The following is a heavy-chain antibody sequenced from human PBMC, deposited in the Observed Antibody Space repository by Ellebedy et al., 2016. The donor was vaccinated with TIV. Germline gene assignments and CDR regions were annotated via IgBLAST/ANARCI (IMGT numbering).Heavy chain of an antibody. CDR3: ASLYGMDV. Sequence: GESLKISCAASGFTFSSYWMNWVRQAPGKGLEWVANIKQDGSEKYYVDSVKGRFTISRDNAKNSLYLQMNSLRAEDTAVYYCASLYGMDVWGQGTTVTVSS. V-gene: IGHV3-7*03. CDR1: GFTFSSYW. J-gene: IGHJ6*02. CDR2: IKQDGSEK.